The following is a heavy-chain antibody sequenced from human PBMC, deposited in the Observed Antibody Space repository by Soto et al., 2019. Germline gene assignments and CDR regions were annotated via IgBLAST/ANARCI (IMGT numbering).Heavy chain of an antibody. Sequence: EVQLLESGGGLVKPVGSLRLAFEASGFTFTNYDMSWVRQDPVKGLEWVSHSSGSGRGAATCYPYYADSVKGRFTISRDNSKNKVYVQMHSLRAEFTALYYCANDTLSYGSGPSPGDLGKGNLVNVSS. J-gene: IGHJ4*02. CDR3: ANDTLSYGSGPSPGD. CDR1: GFTFTNYD. CDR2: SSGSGRGAATCYP. D-gene: IGHD3-10*01. V-gene: IGHV3-23*01.